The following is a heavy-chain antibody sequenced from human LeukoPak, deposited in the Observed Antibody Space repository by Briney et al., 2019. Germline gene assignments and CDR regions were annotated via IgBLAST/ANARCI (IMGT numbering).Heavy chain of an antibody. CDR3: ARDGYTYGQIDY. V-gene: IGHV1-2*02. D-gene: IGHD5-24*01. Sequence: ASLKVSCKASGYTFTGYYMHWVRQAPGKGLEWIRWINLNSGGTKYAQKFQDRVTMTRDTSITTAYMELSRLRSDDTAMYYCARDGYTYGQIDYWGQGTLITVSS. CDR1: GYTFTGYY. J-gene: IGHJ4*02. CDR2: INLNSGGT.